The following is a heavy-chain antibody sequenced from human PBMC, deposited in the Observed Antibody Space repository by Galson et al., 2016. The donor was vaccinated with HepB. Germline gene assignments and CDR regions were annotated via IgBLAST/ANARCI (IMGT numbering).Heavy chain of an antibody. J-gene: IGHJ4*02. CDR2: INPKGGAT. CDR1: GYTFTDYY. CDR3: ARDLKGPLYPESGRAAY. V-gene: IGHV1-2*07. D-gene: IGHD3-10*01. Sequence: SVKVSCKASGYTFTDYYMHWVRQAPGQGLEWMGWINPKGGATNYAHKFQGRVSINRDTTISTAYMELGRLRSDDTAVYYCARDLKGPLYPESGRAAYWGQGTLVAVSS.